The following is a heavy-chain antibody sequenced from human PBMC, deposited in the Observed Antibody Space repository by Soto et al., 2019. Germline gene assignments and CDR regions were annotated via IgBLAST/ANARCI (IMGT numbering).Heavy chain of an antibody. CDR2: IYHSGST. CDR1: GGSISSGGYS. D-gene: IGHD4-17*01. CDR3: ARASTTLTTLEY. J-gene: IGHJ4*02. Sequence: QLQLQESGSGLVKPSQTLSLTCAVSGGSISSGGYSWSWIRQPPGKGLEWIGYIYHSGSTYYNPSLKSRVTISVVRSKNQFALKLSSVTAADTAGYSGARASTTLTTLEYWCQGTLVTVSS. V-gene: IGHV4-30-2*01.